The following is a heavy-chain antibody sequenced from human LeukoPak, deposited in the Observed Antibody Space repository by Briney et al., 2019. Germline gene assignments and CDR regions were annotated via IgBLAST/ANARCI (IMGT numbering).Heavy chain of an antibody. CDR3: AKVRGNYYDSSGYYYLTPNFDY. V-gene: IGHV3-21*04. CDR2: ISSSRNFI. D-gene: IGHD3-22*01. CDR1: GFTFNTYS. Sequence: SGGSLRLSCAASGFTFNTYSMNWVRQAPGKGLEWVSSISSSRNFISYGDSVKGRFTITRDDAENSLYLQMNSLRAEDTAVYYCAKVRGNYYDSSGYYYLTPNFDYWGQGTLVTVSS. J-gene: IGHJ4*02.